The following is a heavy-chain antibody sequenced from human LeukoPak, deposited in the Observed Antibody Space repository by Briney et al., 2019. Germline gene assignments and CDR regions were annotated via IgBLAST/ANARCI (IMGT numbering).Heavy chain of an antibody. D-gene: IGHD5-18*01. CDR1: GFTFSSHW. Sequence: PGGSLRLSCAASGFTFSSHWMSWVRQAPGKGLEWVANIKKDGSEKYYVDSVKGRFTISRDSAKTSLYLQMISLRAEDTAVYYCARHLSGVTGYTYGRGIDYWGQGTLVTVSS. V-gene: IGHV3-7*01. J-gene: IGHJ4*02. CDR3: ARHLSGVTGYTYGRGIDY. CDR2: IKKDGSEK.